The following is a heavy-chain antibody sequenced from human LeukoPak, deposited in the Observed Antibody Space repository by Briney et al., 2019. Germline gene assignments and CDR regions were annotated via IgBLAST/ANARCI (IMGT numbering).Heavy chain of an antibody. CDR3: VKKVGGVAWIGS. J-gene: IGHJ5*01. CDR1: GESFSGYF. V-gene: IGHV4-34*01. CDR2: INRNGTT. D-gene: IGHD4-23*01. Sequence: SETLSLTCAVYGESFSGYFWSWIRQSPGKGLEWIGEINRNGTTNYNPSLKSRVTISIDTSKNQFSLKLTSVSAADTAVYYCVKKVGGVAWIGSWGQGTLVTVSS.